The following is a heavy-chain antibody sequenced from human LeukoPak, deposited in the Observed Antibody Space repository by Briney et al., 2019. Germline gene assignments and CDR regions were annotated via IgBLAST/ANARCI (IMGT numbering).Heavy chain of an antibody. D-gene: IGHD2-2*01. CDR1: GFTVSSNY. CDR2: IYSGGST. V-gene: IGHV3-53*01. J-gene: IGHJ4*02. CDR3: AREADCSSTSCYAPYFDY. Sequence: PGGSLRLSCAASGFTVSSNYMSWVRRAPGKGLEWVSVIYSGGSTYYADSVKGRFTISRDNSKNTLYLQMNSLRAEDTAVYYCAREADCSSTSCYAPYFDYWGQGTLVTVSS.